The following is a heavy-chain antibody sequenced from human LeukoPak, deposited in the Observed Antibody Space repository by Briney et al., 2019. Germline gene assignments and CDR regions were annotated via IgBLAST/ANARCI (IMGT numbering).Heavy chain of an antibody. CDR3: AKGLGYLDAFDI. D-gene: IGHD5-12*01. Sequence: GGSLRLSCAASGFTFNWYVLGWVRPAPGEGVGGVSAISGSGGSTYYADSVKGRFTISRDNSKNTLYLQMNSLRAEDTAVYYCAKGLGYLDAFDIWGQGTMVTVSS. J-gene: IGHJ3*02. CDR1: GFTFNWYV. V-gene: IGHV3-23*01. CDR2: ISGSGGST.